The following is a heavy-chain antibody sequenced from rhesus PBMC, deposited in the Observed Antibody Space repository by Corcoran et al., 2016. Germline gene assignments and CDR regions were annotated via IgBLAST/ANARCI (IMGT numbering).Heavy chain of an antibody. D-gene: IGHD1-1*01. Sequence: QVQLVQSGAEVKKPGASVKLSCKASGSTFTIYSLNWVRPAPGPGLEGMGWINPSNGNTGYAQKFQGRVTMTRDTSTSTAYMELSSLRSEDTAVYYCARGGWNYYYGLDSWGQGVVVTVSS. CDR1: GSTFTIYS. J-gene: IGHJ6*01. V-gene: IGHV1-200*01. CDR2: INPSNGNT. CDR3: ARGGWNYYYGLDS.